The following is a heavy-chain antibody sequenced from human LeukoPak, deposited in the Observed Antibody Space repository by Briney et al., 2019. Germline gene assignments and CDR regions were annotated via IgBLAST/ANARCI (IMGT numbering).Heavy chain of an antibody. D-gene: IGHD6-6*01. V-gene: IGHV4-59*01. Sequence: SETLSLTCTVSGGSIRSYYWTWIRQPPGKGLEWIGYVYYSGSTNYNPSLQSRLTISVDTSKSQFSLKLSSVTAADTAVYYCAGGSFLAARPTDDYWGQGTLVTVSS. CDR1: GGSIRSYY. CDR2: VYYSGST. J-gene: IGHJ4*02. CDR3: AGGSFLAARPTDDY.